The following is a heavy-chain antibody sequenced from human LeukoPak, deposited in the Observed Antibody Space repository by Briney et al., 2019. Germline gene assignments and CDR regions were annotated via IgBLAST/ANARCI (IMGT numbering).Heavy chain of an antibody. CDR1: GGTFSSYA. CDR3: ASHCSGGSCVDY. J-gene: IGHJ4*02. D-gene: IGHD2-15*01. Sequence: SVKVSCKASGGTFSSYAISWVRQAPGQGLEWMGGIIPIFGTANYAQKFQGRVTITTDDSTSTAYMELSSLRSEDTAVYYCASHCSGGSCVDYWGQGTLVTVSS. V-gene: IGHV1-69*05. CDR2: IIPIFGTA.